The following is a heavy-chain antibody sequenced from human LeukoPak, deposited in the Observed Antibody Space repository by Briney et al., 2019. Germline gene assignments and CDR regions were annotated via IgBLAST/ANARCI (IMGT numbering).Heavy chain of an antibody. CDR3: ARAAAANWFDP. J-gene: IGHJ5*02. V-gene: IGHV4-38-2*02. CDR1: GYSISSGYY. D-gene: IGHD6-13*01. CDR2: IYYSGST. Sequence: SETLSLTCTVSGYSISSGYYWGWIRQPPGKGLEWIGSIYYSGSTYYNPSLKSRVTISVDTSKNQFSLKLSSVTAADTAVYYCARAAAANWFDPWGQGTLVTVSS.